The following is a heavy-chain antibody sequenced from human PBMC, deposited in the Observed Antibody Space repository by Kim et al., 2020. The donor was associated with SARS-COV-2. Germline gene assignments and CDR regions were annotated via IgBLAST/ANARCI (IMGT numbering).Heavy chain of an antibody. V-gene: IGHV4-31*02. CDR3: ARIKRGFGTYYYGMDV. D-gene: IGHD3-10*01. J-gene: IGHJ6*02. Sequence: RKWRVTISVDTSKNQFSLKLCSVTAAATAVYYCARIKRGFGTYYYGMDVWGQGTTVTVSS.